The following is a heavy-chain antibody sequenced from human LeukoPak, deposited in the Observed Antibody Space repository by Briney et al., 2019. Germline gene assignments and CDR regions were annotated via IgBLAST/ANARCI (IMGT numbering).Heavy chain of an antibody. J-gene: IGHJ6*02. CDR2: IYSGGST. Sequence: GGSLRLSCAASGFTVSSNYMSWVRQAPGKGLEWVSVIYSGGSTYYADSVKGRFTISRDNSKNTLYLQMNSLRAEDTAVYYCARVKGIAAAGTYYYYGMDVWGQGTTVTVSS. V-gene: IGHV3-66*01. CDR1: GFTVSSNY. D-gene: IGHD6-13*01. CDR3: ARVKGIAAAGTYYYYGMDV.